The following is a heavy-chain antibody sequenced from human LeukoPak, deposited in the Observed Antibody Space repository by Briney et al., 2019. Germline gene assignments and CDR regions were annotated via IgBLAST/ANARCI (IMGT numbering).Heavy chain of an antibody. J-gene: IGHJ5*02. CDR3: ARRYSSSSYNWFDP. V-gene: IGHV4-34*01. CDR2: INHSGST. Sequence: SETLSLTCAVSGGSFSGYYWSWIRQPPGKGLEWIGEINHSGSTNYNPSLKSRVTISVDTSKNQFSLKLSSVTAADTAVYYCARRYSSSSYNWFDPWGQGTLVTVSS. D-gene: IGHD6-13*01. CDR1: GGSFSGYY.